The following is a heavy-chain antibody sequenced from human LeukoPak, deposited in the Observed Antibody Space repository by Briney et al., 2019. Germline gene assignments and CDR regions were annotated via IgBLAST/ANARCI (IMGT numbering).Heavy chain of an antibody. V-gene: IGHV3-7*01. CDR2: IKQDGSEK. CDR3: ARVASGDYFDY. CDR1: GFTFSCYW. J-gene: IGHJ4*02. Sequence: GGSLRLSCAASGFTFSCYWMSWVRQAPGKGREWVANIKQDGSEKYYVDSVKGRFTISRDNAKNSLYLQMNSLRAEDTAVYYCARVASGDYFDYWGQGTLVTVSS. D-gene: IGHD2-8*02.